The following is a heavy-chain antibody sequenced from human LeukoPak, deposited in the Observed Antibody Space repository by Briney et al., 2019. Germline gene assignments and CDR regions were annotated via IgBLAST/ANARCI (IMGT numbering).Heavy chain of an antibody. J-gene: IGHJ3*02. Sequence: GESLKISCKGSGYSFTSYWIGWVRQMPGKGLEWMGIIYPGDSDTRYSPSFQGQVTISADKSISTAYLQWSSLKASDTAMYYCASQGGGGNSNLLSDGFDIWGQGTMVTVSS. CDR1: GYSFTSYW. D-gene: IGHD4-23*01. CDR3: ASQGGGGNSNLLSDGFDI. CDR2: IYPGDSDT. V-gene: IGHV5-51*01.